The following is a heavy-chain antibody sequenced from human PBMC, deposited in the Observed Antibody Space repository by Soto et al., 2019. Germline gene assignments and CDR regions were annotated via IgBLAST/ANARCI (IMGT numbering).Heavy chain of an antibody. J-gene: IGHJ1*01. CDR3: AREFQSLRSTWREYFQP. V-gene: IGHV1-3*01. D-gene: IGHD1-26*01. CDR1: GYTFTSYA. CDR2: INAGNGNS. Sequence: ASVRVSCKASGYTFTSYAMHWVRQAPGQRLEWMGWINAGNGNSKCSQKFQGRVTLTRDTSATTVYMEMSSLTSEDMAVYYCAREFQSLRSTWREYFQPWGQGTLVTVSS.